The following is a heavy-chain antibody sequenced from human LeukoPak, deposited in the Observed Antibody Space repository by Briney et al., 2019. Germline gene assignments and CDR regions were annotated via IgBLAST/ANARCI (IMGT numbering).Heavy chain of an antibody. D-gene: IGHD3-3*01. CDR3: AKVLAIFGVARDAFDL. V-gene: IGHV3-23*01. J-gene: IGHJ3*01. CDR1: GFTFSSYA. CDR2: SNGGGAST. Sequence: GGSLRLSCAASGFTFSSYAMSWVRQAPGKGLEWVSASNGGGASTYYADSVKGRFTISRDNSKNTVYMQMNSLRAEDTAVYYCAKVLAIFGVARDAFDLWGQGTMVTVSS.